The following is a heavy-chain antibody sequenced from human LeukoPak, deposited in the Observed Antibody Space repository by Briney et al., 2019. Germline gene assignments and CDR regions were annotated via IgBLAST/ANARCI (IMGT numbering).Heavy chain of an antibody. CDR1: GGSVSSGSYY. CDR3: ASLYYDFWSGYYRGFGYYYGMDV. Sequence: SETLSLTCTVSGGSVSSGSYYWSWIRQPPGTGLEWIGYIYYSGSTNYNPSLKSRVTISVDTSKNQFSLKLSSVTAADTAVYYCASLYYDFWSGYYRGFGYYYGMDVWGQGTTVTVSS. CDR2: IYYSGST. V-gene: IGHV4-61*01. D-gene: IGHD3-3*01. J-gene: IGHJ6*02.